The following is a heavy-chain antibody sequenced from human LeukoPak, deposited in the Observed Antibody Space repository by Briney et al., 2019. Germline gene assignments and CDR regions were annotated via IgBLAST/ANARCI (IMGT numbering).Heavy chain of an antibody. D-gene: IGHD6-13*01. CDR2: TKQDGSGK. J-gene: IGHJ4*02. CDR3: AREVAAAALDY. CDR1: GFALRNFW. V-gene: IGHV3-7*01. Sequence: GGSLRLSCAASGFALRNFWMSWVRQAPGKGLELVANTKQDGSGKYYVDSVEGRFTVSRDNAKNSLYLQMNSLRAEDTAVYYCAREVAAAALDYWGQGTLVTVSS.